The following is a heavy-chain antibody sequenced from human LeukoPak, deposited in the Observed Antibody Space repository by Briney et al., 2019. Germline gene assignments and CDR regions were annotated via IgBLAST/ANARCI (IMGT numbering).Heavy chain of an antibody. V-gene: IGHV3-53*01. Sequence: GGSLRLSCAASGFTFSSYAMSWVRQAPGKGLEWVSVIYSGGSTYYADSVKGRFTISRDNSKNTLYLQMNSLRAEDTAVYYCAREAASGGGAFDIWGQGTMVTVSS. CDR3: AREAASGGGAFDI. J-gene: IGHJ3*02. D-gene: IGHD6-19*01. CDR2: IYSGGST. CDR1: GFTFSSYA.